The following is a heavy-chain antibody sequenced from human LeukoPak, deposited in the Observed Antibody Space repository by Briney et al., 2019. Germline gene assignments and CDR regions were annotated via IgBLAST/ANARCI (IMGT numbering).Heavy chain of an antibody. Sequence: GASVKVSCKASGYTFTSYYMHWVRQAPGQGLERMGIINPSGGSTSYAQKFQGRVTITRDTSTSTVYMELSSLRSEDTAVYYCASGFATDAFDIWGQGTMVTVSS. CDR2: INPSGGST. V-gene: IGHV1-46*01. D-gene: IGHD2-15*01. CDR3: ASGFATDAFDI. J-gene: IGHJ3*02. CDR1: GYTFTSYY.